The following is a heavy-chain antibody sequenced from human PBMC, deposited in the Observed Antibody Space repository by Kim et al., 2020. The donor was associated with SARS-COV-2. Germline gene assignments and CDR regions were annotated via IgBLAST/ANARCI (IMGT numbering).Heavy chain of an antibody. CDR2: ISGSGGST. CDR3: AKVTGGSSTRHYYFDY. J-gene: IGHJ4*02. V-gene: IGHV3-23*01. CDR1: GFTFSSYA. Sequence: GGSLRLSCAASGFTFSSYAMSWVRQAPGKGLEWVSAISGSGGSTYYADSVKGRFTISRDNSKNTLYLQMNSLRAEDTAVYYCAKVTGGSSTRHYYFDYWGQGTLVTVSS. D-gene: IGHD1-26*01.